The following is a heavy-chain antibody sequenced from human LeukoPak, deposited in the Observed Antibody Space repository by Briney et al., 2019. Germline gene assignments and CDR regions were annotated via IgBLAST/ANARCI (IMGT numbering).Heavy chain of an antibody. CDR2: IYYSGST. CDR3: ARDGHYYDSSGYYRYFDY. V-gene: IGHV4-59*01. J-gene: IGHJ4*02. CDR1: GGSISSYY. D-gene: IGHD3-22*01. Sequence: SETLSLTCTVSGGSISSYYWSWIRQPPGKGLEWIGYIYYSGSTNYNPSLKSRVTISVDTSKNQFSLKLSSVTAADTAVYYCARDGHYYDSSGYYRYFDYWGQGTLVTVSS.